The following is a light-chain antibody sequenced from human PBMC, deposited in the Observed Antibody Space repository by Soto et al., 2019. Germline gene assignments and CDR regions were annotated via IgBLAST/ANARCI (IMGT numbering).Light chain of an antibody. CDR2: GVS. J-gene: IGKJ4*01. CDR3: QQYGAPPTT. CDR1: QRVWRNF. Sequence: EIMLTQSPGTLSLSPGEKANLSCRASQRVWRNFFAWYQQKPGQAPRLLIYGVSSRATDIPDRFSGGGSGTDFTLTISRLEPEDFAVYFCQQYGAPPTTFGGGTKVEIK. V-gene: IGKV3-20*01.